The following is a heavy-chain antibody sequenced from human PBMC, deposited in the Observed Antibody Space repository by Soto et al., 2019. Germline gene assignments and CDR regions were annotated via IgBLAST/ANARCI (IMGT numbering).Heavy chain of an antibody. CDR3: ARDPLIGTTDYGLDV. Sequence: EVQLVESGGGLVQPGGSLRLSCAASGFTFSTYWMHWVRQPPGKGLVWVSRINNDGSNTAYAASVKGRFTISRDNAQSTLYLQMNSLRDEATAVYYCARDPLIGTTDYGLDVWGQGTTVSVSS. V-gene: IGHV3-74*01. D-gene: IGHD1-7*01. CDR1: GFTFSTYW. J-gene: IGHJ6*02. CDR2: INNDGSNT.